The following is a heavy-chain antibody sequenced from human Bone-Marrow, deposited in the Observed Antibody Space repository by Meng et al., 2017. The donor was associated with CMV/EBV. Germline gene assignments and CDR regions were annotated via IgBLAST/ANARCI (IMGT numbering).Heavy chain of an antibody. D-gene: IGHD3-3*01. CDR1: GGSFSGYY. Sequence: SETLSLTCAVYGGSFSGYYWSWIRQPPGKGLVWIGEINHSGSTNYNPSLKSRVTISVDTSKNQFSLKLSSVTAADTAVYYCAGYLGVVIINAFDIWGQGTMVTVSS. CDR2: INHSGST. V-gene: IGHV4-34*01. J-gene: IGHJ3*02. CDR3: AGYLGVVIINAFDI.